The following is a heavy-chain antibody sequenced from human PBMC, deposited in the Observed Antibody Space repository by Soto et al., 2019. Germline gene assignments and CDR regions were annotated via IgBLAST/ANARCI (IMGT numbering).Heavy chain of an antibody. D-gene: IGHD2-8*01. CDR3: AKDGYNIVLMVYGLYYYYYGMDV. J-gene: IGHJ6*01. V-gene: IGHV1-18*01. Sequence: ASVKVSCKASGYTLTSYDISWVRQAPGQGLEWMGWISAYNGNTNYAQKLQGRVTMTTDTSTSTAYMELRSLRSDDTAVYYCAKDGYNIVLMVYGLYYYYYGMDVWGQGTTVT. CDR2: ISAYNGNT. CDR1: GYTLTSYD.